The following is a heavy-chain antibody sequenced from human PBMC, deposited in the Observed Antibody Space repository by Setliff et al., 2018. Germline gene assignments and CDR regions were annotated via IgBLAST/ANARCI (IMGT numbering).Heavy chain of an antibody. J-gene: IGHJ3*01. D-gene: IGHD3-16*01. CDR2: IFPADSDT. Sequence: GESLKISCQASGYDFNTYWIAWVRQMPGRGLEWMGIIFPADSDTRYSPSFEGQVTISADTSISTAYLQWISLRPSDTAIYYCARRPFGHAFDVWGQGTAVTVSS. V-gene: IGHV5-51*01. CDR1: GYDFNTYW. CDR3: ARRPFGHAFDV.